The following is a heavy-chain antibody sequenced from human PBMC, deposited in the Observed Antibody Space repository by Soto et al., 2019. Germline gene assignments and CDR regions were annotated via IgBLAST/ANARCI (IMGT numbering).Heavy chain of an antibody. CDR2: IYHSGST. CDR1: GYSISSGYY. CDR3: ARGVGSHYDSYLAFDI. V-gene: IGHV4-38-2*01. J-gene: IGHJ3*02. D-gene: IGHD3-22*01. Sequence: PSETLSLTCAVSGYSISSGYYWGWIRQPPGKGLEWIGSIYHSGSTYYNPSLKSRVTISVDTSKNQFSLKLSSVTAADTAVYYCARGVGSHYDSYLAFDIWGQGTMVTVS.